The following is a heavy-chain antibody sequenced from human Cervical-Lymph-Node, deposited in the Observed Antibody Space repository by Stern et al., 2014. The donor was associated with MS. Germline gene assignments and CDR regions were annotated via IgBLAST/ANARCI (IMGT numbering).Heavy chain of an antibody. D-gene: IGHD1-26*01. CDR1: GYSFTNYW. CDR3: ARGAPPEN. Sequence: VQLGQSGAEVKKPGASLKISCKTAGYSFTNYWIGWVRQMPGQGREVMEIIYPSDSETRYSPSSQGQVIISADKSIGTAYLQWRSLKASDSGIYYCARGAPPENWGQGTLVTVSS. CDR2: IYPSDSET. V-gene: IGHV5-51*03. J-gene: IGHJ4*02.